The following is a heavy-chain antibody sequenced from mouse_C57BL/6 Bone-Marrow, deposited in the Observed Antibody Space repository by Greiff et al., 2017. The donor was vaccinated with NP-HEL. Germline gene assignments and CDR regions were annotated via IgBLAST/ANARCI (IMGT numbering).Heavy chain of an antibody. D-gene: IGHD1-1*01. Sequence: QVQLQQSGAELARPGASVKLSCKASGYTFTSYGISWVKQRTGQGLEWIGEIYPRSGNTYYNEKFKGKATLTADKSSSTAYMELRSLTSEDSAVYFCVTVVEEDYAMDYWGQGTSVTVSS. V-gene: IGHV1-81*01. CDR2: IYPRSGNT. CDR3: VTVVEEDYAMDY. J-gene: IGHJ4*01. CDR1: GYTFTSYG.